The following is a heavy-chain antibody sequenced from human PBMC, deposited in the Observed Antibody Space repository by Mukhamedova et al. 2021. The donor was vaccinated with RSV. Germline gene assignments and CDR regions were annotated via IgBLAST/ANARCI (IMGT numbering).Heavy chain of an antibody. D-gene: IGHD3-22*01. CDR2: ISSSSSTI. CDR3: ARGDYYDSRGYSDENYFDY. Sequence: YISSSSSTIYYADSVKGRFTISRDNAKNSLYLQMNSLRAEDTAVYYCARGDYYDSRGYSDENYFDYWGQGTLVTVSS. V-gene: IGHV3-48*04. J-gene: IGHJ4*02.